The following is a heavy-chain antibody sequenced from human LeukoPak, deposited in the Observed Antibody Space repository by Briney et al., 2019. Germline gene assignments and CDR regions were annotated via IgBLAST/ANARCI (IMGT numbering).Heavy chain of an antibody. D-gene: IGHD2-15*01. CDR1: GYTFTDYY. CDR3: ARAAPRDYAGGSWFFDWFDP. CDR2: INPSSGGT. V-gene: IGHV1-2*02. Sequence: ASVKVSCEASGYTFTDYYVHWVRQAPGQGLEWMGCINPSSGGTNSAQQFQGRVTMARDTSTSTAYMGLSRLTSDDTAMYYCARAAPRDYAGGSWFFDWFDPWGQGTLVTVSS. J-gene: IGHJ5*02.